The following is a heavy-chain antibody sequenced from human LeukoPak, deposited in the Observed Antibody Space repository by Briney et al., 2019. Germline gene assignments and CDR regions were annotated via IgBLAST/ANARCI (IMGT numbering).Heavy chain of an antibody. CDR2: ISSSSSTI. CDR1: GFTFSSYS. CDR3: ARDLGPVVVNAFDI. Sequence: GGSLRLSCAASGFTFSSYSMNWVRQAPGKGLEWVSYISSSSSTIYYADSVKGRFTISRDNAKNSLYLQMSSLRDEDTAVYYCARDLGPVVVNAFDIWGQGTMVTVSS. V-gene: IGHV3-48*02. D-gene: IGHD3-22*01. J-gene: IGHJ3*02.